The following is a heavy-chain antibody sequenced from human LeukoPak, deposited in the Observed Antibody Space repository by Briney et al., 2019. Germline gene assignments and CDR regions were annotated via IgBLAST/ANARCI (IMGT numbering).Heavy chain of an antibody. D-gene: IGHD6-6*01. V-gene: IGHV3-7*01. CDR1: GFTFSSYW. Sequence: TGGSLRLSCAASGFTFSSYWMSWVRQAPGKGLEWVANIKQDGSEKYYVDSVKGRFTISRDNAKNSLYLQMNSLRAEDTAVYYCASSEQLVGARGAFDIWGQGTMVTVSS. CDR2: IKQDGSEK. J-gene: IGHJ3*02. CDR3: ASSEQLVGARGAFDI.